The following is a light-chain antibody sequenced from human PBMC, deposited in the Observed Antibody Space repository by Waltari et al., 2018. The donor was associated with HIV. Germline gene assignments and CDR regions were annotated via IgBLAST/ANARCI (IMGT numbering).Light chain of an antibody. CDR2: DAS. CDR3: QQYAGFPLT. CDR1: QSVNSNF. Sequence: EIVLTQSPGTVSLSPGERATLSCRASQSVNSNFLAWYQQKPGQAPRLLIYDASTRATGIPDKFTGSGSGSDFTLSISRLEPEDFAVYYCQQYAGFPLTFGGGTKVDIK. J-gene: IGKJ4*01. V-gene: IGKV3-20*01.